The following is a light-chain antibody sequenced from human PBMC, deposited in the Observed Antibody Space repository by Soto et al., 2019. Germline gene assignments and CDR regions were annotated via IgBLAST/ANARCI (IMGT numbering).Light chain of an antibody. V-gene: IGLV2-8*01. Sequence: QSALTQPPSASGSPGQSVTISCTGTSSDIGDYNFVSWYQHHPGKAPKLMIYEVTKRPSGVSDRFSGSKSGNTASLTVSGLQAEDEADYYCSSYAGSSNVFGTGTKLTVL. CDR2: EVT. J-gene: IGLJ1*01. CDR1: SSDIGDYNF. CDR3: SSYAGSSNV.